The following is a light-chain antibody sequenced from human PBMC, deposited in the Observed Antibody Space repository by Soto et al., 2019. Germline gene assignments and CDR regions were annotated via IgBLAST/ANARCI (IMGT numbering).Light chain of an antibody. Sequence: DIQMTQSPSTLSASVGDRVTITCRASQRISSWLAWYQQKPGKAPKLLIYDASSLESGVPSRFSGSGSGTEFTLTISSLQPDDFATYSGQQYNSYSTFGQGTKVEIK. CDR2: DAS. CDR1: QRISSW. V-gene: IGKV1-5*01. J-gene: IGKJ1*01. CDR3: QQYNSYST.